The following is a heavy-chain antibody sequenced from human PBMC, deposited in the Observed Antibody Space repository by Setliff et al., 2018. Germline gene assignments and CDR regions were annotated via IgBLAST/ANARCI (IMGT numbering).Heavy chain of an antibody. V-gene: IGHV4-4*08. CDR2: MYTSGTT. Sequence: KTSETLSLTCTVSGGSISSDIWSWIRLPPGKGLEWIGYMYTSGTTEYNPSLNSRVTMSLDTSKNQFSLNLSSVTAADTAVYYCARGHTSMAPWGQGTLVTVSS. J-gene: IGHJ5*02. D-gene: IGHD5-18*01. CDR3: ARGHTSMAP. CDR1: GGSISSDI.